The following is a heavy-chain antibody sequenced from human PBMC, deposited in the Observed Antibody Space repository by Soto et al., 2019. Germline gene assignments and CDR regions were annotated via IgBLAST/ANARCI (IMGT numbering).Heavy chain of an antibody. D-gene: IGHD6-6*01. V-gene: IGHV3-23*01. CDR3: ARMGAPGPISIYGYSSSSVNYYYYMDV. CDR2: ISGSGGST. CDR1: GFTFSSYA. Sequence: GGSLRLSCAASGFTFSSYAMSWVRQAPGKGLEWVSAISGSGGSTYYADSVKGRFTISRDNSKNTLYLQMNSLRAEDTAVYYCARMGAPGPISIYGYSSSSVNYYYYMDVWGKGTTVTVSS. J-gene: IGHJ6*03.